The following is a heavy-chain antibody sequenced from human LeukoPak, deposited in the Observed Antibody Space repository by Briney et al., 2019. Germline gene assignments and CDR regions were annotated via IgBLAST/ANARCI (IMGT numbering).Heavy chain of an antibody. V-gene: IGHV3-23*01. Sequence: GGSLSLSCAMSGFTFTNNAMTWVRQAPGKGLEWVSTIGGGDVEIHYADSVKGRFTISRDNSKNTLYLQMNSLRAEDTAVYYCAKDLVYYYDSSGCPGYWGQGTLVTVSS. D-gene: IGHD3-22*01. J-gene: IGHJ4*02. CDR2: IGGGDVEI. CDR3: AKDLVYYYDSSGCPGY. CDR1: GFTFTNNA.